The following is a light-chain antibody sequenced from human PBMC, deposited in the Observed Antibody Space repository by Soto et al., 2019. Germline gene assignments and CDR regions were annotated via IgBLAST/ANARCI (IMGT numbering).Light chain of an antibody. V-gene: IGKV3-15*01. CDR3: QQYHNLWS. J-gene: IGKJ1*01. CDR2: GAS. Sequence: IVRTRAASTMSVSPGGSVTLSCRASQSVGINLAWYQQKPGQAPRLLIYGASPRATDMPGRFSGRGAGAEFTLTIGSLLPSRFALYSCQQYHNLWSFGQGTRVEIK. CDR1: QSVGIN.